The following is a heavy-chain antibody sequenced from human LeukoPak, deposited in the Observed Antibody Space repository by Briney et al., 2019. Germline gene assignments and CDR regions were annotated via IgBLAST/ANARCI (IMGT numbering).Heavy chain of an antibody. D-gene: IGHD3-22*01. CDR1: GGSISTSNYY. CDR3: AKSNGYGLVDI. J-gene: IGHJ3*02. V-gene: IGHV4-39*07. Sequence: SETLSLTCTVSGGSISTSNYYWGWIRQPPGKGLECYSPSLRSRVTISLATSRNQFSLKLNSVTAADTAVYYCAKSNGYGLVDIWGQGTMVTVSS.